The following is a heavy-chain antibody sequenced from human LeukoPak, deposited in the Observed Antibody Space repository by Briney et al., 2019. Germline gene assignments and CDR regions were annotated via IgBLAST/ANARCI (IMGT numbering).Heavy chain of an antibody. CDR3: ARDSLEYCSSTSCEESAFDI. V-gene: IGHV4-59*01. CDR1: GGSISGYY. D-gene: IGHD2-2*01. Sequence: SETLSLTCTVSGGSISGYYWSWIRQPPGKGLEWIGYIYYSGSTNYNPSLKSRVTISVDTSKNQFPLKLSSVTAADTAVYYCARDSLEYCSSTSCEESAFDIWGQGTMVTVSS. CDR2: IYYSGST. J-gene: IGHJ3*02.